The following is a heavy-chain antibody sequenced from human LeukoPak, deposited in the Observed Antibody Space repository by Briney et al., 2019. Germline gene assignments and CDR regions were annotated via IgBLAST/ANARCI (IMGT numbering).Heavy chain of an antibody. CDR2: INIDGSKT. V-gene: IGHV3-74*01. J-gene: IGHJ4*02. CDR3: AREGYCSTTKCYAGGGGSDY. Sequence: GGSLRLSCAASGFTFSSYSMNWVRQAPGKGLVWVSRINIDGSKTGYADSVKGRFTISRDNAKNTLYLQMNSLRAEDTAVYYCAREGYCSTTKCYAGGGGSDYWGQGILVTVSS. CDR1: GFTFSSYS. D-gene: IGHD2-2*01.